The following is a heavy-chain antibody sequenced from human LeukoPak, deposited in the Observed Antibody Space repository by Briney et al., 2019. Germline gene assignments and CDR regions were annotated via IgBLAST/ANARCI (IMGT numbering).Heavy chain of an antibody. Sequence: QPGRSLRLSCAGSGFTFSSYGMHWVRQAPGKGLEWVAVIWYDGSNKYYADSVKGRFTISRDNSKNTLYLQMNSLRAEDTAVYYCARTETAMVSFDYWGQGTLVTVSS. J-gene: IGHJ4*02. V-gene: IGHV3-33*01. CDR3: ARTETAMVSFDY. CDR2: IWYDGSNK. D-gene: IGHD5-18*01. CDR1: GFTFSSYG.